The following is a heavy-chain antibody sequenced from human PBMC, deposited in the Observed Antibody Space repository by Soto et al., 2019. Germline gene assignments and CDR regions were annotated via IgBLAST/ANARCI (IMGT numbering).Heavy chain of an antibody. V-gene: IGHV1-3*05. J-gene: IGHJ4*02. CDR2: INAGNGNT. D-gene: IGHD2-21*02. CDR1: GYTFTSYA. CDR3: ARSIVVVTALDY. Sequence: QVQLVQSGAEEKKPGASVKVSCKASGYTFTSYAMHWVRQAPGQRLEWMGWINAGNGNTKYSQKFQGRGTITRGTXXXTXXXXXXXLXSXDXAXYYCARSIVVVTALDYWGQGTLVTVSS.